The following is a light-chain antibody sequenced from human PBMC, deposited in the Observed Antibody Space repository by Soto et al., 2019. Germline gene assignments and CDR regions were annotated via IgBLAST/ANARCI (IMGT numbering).Light chain of an antibody. Sequence: EIVLTQSPGTLSLSPGERATLSCRASQSVSSSYLAWYQQKPGQAPRLLIYGASIRATGIPDRFSGSGSGTDFPLTISRLEPEDFAVYYCKQYDSSPLTFGGGTKVEIK. CDR2: GAS. CDR3: KQYDSSPLT. CDR1: QSVSSSY. J-gene: IGKJ4*01. V-gene: IGKV3-20*01.